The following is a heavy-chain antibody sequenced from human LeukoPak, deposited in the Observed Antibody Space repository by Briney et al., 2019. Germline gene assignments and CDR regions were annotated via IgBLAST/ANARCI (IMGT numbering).Heavy chain of an antibody. V-gene: IGHV4-59*01. CDR2: IYHSGSA. Sequence: SETLSLTCTVSGASISDYYWGWIRQRRGKGLEWIGYIYHSGSANYNPSLKSRVTISVDTSKNQFSLKLRYVTAADTAVYYCARDPYDSSGHYGMDVWGQGTTVTVSS. CDR1: GASISDYY. CDR3: ARDPYDSSGHYGMDV. D-gene: IGHD3-22*01. J-gene: IGHJ6*02.